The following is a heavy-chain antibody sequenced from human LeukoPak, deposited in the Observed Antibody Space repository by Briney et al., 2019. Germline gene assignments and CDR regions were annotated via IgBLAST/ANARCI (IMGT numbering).Heavy chain of an antibody. CDR2: ISDSGGST. J-gene: IGHJ4*02. CDR1: GTTLSNCG. V-gene: IGHV3-23*01. Sequence: QAGGSLRLSCAVSGTTLSNCGMSWVRQAPGKGLEWVAGISDSGGSTNYADSVKGRFTISRDSPKNTLYLQMNSLRAEDTAVYFCAKRGVVIRVILVGFHKEAYYFDSWGQGALVTVSS. CDR3: AKRGVVIRVILVGFHKEAYYFDS. D-gene: IGHD3-22*01.